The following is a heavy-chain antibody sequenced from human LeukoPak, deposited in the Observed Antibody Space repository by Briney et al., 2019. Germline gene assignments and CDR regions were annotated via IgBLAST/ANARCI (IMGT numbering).Heavy chain of an antibody. CDR1: GGSFSGYY. D-gene: IGHD3-9*01. J-gene: IGHJ5*02. Sequence: SETLSLTCAVYGGSFSGYYWSWIRQPPGKGLEWIGEINHSGSTNYNPSLKSRVTISVDTSKNQFSLKLSSVTAADTAVYYCARVYDILTGYFNPWGQGTLVTVSS. CDR2: INHSGST. V-gene: IGHV4-34*01. CDR3: ARVYDILTGYFNP.